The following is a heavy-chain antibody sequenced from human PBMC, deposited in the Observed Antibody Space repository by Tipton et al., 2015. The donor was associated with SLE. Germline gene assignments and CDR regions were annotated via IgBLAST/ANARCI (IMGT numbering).Heavy chain of an antibody. Sequence: SLRLSCTASGFTFSNSGIHWVRQAPGKGLEWVANIKQDGSEEHYVDSVKGRFTISRDNTENSLYLQMNSLRVEDTALYFCARDGDYDFWSGSKTDYWGQGTLVTVSS. CDR1: GFTFSNSG. CDR2: IKQDGSEE. D-gene: IGHD3-3*01. J-gene: IGHJ4*02. V-gene: IGHV3-7*01. CDR3: ARDGDYDFWSGSKTDY.